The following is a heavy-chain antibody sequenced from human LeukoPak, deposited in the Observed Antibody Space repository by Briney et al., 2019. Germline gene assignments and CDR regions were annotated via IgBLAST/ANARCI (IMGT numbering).Heavy chain of an antibody. J-gene: IGHJ6*03. CDR2: ISTVSTYT. Sequence: GGSLRLSRAPSGFTFTDYSMNWVRQAPGKGVEWVASISTVSTYTFYADSVKGRFSISRDNVRNLLYLQMSSLGAEDTAVYYCARDGSGFYLYNYMDVWGKGTTVTVSS. CDR1: GFTFTDYS. CDR3: ARDGSGFYLYNYMDV. V-gene: IGHV3-21*06. D-gene: IGHD6-25*01.